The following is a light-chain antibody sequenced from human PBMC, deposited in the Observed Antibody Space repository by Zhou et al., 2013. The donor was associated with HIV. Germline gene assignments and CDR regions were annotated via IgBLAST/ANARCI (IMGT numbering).Light chain of an antibody. CDR3: QQADSFPRT. V-gene: IGKV1-8*01. J-gene: IGKJ1*01. CDR2: AAS. CDR1: QDLSSD. Sequence: AIRITQSPSSLSASIGDRVTITCRASQDLSSDLAWYQQKPGKAPKLLIYAASTIQSGVASRFSGSGSGTDFTLAISSLQSEDFATYCCQQADSFPRTFGQGTKVEIK.